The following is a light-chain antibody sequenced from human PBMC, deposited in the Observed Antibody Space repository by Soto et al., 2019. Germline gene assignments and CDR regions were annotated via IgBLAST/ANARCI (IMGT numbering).Light chain of an antibody. V-gene: IGKV1-5*01. CDR2: DVS. CDR3: LQYSSHSWT. J-gene: IGKJ1*01. Sequence: DIQMTQSPSSLFASVGDRVTITCRASQSIGYWLAWYQQKAGKAPKVLIYDVSRLKSGVPSRFSGSGSGTEFTLTISRLQPDDVATYYCLQYSSHSWTFGQGTKVDIK. CDR1: QSIGYW.